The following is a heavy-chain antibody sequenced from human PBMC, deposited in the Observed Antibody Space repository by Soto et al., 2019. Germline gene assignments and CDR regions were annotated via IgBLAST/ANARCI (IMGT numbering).Heavy chain of an antibody. D-gene: IGHD2-15*01. Sequence: VKVSLMASVCTFSSYSFSWVRQAPGRGVWWICVIIHIFGRANYAQNSQGIDTMTADETKNTDNMELRSLRSEDAAVYYCASDRARVVVAATDAFYIWGQGTMVTVSS. CDR1: VCTFSSYS. V-gene: IGHV1-69*13. J-gene: IGHJ3*02. CDR2: IIHIFGRA. CDR3: ASDRARVVVAATDAFYI.